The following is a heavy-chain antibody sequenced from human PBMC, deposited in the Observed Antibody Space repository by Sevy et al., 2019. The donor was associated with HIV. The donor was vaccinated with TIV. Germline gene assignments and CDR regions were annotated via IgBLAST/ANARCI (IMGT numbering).Heavy chain of an antibody. Sequence: GGSLRLSCAASGFTFSSYSMNWVRQAPGKGLEWVSYISSSSSTIYYADSVKGRFTISRDNAKNSLYLQMNSLRAEDTAVYYCARDVGPDIVVVPAANPSRLGWFDPWGQRTLVTVSS. CDR3: ARDVGPDIVVVPAANPSRLGWFDP. CDR1: GFTFSSYS. J-gene: IGHJ5*02. D-gene: IGHD2-2*01. CDR2: ISSSSSTI. V-gene: IGHV3-48*01.